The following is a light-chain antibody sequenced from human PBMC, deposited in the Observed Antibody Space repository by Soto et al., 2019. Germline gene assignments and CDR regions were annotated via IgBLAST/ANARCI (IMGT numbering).Light chain of an antibody. CDR3: QQYGSSRWT. CDR2: GAS. Sequence: EIVLTQSPGTLSLSPGERATLSCRASQSVSSSYLAWYQQKPGQAPRLLIYGASSRATGIPDRFSGSGSGTHVTLTISRLEPEDFAVYYCQQYGSSRWTFGQGTKVEIK. J-gene: IGKJ1*01. CDR1: QSVSSSY. V-gene: IGKV3-20*01.